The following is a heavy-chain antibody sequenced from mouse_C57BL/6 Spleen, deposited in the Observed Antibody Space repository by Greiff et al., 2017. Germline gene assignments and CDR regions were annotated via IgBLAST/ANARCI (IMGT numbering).Heavy chain of an antibody. V-gene: IGHV5-9-1*02. Sequence: EVKLMESGEGLVKPGGSLKLSCAASGFTFSSYAMSWVRQTPEKRLEWVAYISSGGDYIDYADTVKGRFTISRDNARNTLYLQMSSLKSEDTAMYYCTRDTFYYAMDYWGQGTSVTVSS. CDR2: ISSGGDYI. D-gene: IGHD5-1-1*01. J-gene: IGHJ4*01. CDR3: TRDTFYYAMDY. CDR1: GFTFSSYA.